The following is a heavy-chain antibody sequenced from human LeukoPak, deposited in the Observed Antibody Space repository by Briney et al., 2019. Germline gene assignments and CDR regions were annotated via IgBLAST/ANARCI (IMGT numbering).Heavy chain of an antibody. CDR3: ATPRGPTGVFHY. CDR2: IYTSGST. Sequence: SETLSLTCTVSGGSISSGSYYWSWIRQPAGKGLEWIGRIYTSGSTNYNPSLKSRVTISVDTSKNQFSLKLSSVTAADTAVYYCATPRGPTGVFHYWGQGTLVTVSS. V-gene: IGHV4-61*02. D-gene: IGHD4-23*01. J-gene: IGHJ4*02. CDR1: GGSISSGSYY.